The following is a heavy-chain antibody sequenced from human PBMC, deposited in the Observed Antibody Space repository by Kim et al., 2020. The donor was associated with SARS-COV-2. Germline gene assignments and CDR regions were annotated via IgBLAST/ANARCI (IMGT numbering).Heavy chain of an antibody. Sequence: SETLSLTCIVSGGSISSYYWSWIRQPAGKGLEWIGRICSSGSTNYNPSLKSRVTMSVDTSKYQFSLKMNSMTAADTAAYYCARSLYMTPRDDYGLYVWG. D-gene: IGHD2-2*02. CDR3: ARSLYMTPRDDYGLYV. V-gene: IGHV4-4*07. J-gene: IGHJ6*02. CDR1: GGSISSYY. CDR2: ICSSGST.